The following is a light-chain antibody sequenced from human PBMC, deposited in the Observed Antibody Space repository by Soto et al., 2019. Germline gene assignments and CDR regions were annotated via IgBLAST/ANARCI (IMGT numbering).Light chain of an antibody. J-gene: IGKJ4*01. Sequence: DILLIQSPATLSASVGDRITITCRASENIFKFLAWYQQRSGSAPNLLIYAASDLERGVPSRFSGSGSGTEFTLTIDNLQPTDYATYFCQHYHSQAITFGGGTQV. CDR2: AAS. CDR3: QHYHSQAIT. CDR1: ENIFKF. V-gene: IGKV1-5*01.